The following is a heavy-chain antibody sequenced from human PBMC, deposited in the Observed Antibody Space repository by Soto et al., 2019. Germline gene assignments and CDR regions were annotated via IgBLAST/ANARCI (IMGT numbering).Heavy chain of an antibody. CDR1: GGTFSSYA. CDR3: ARSLKEPTVAATPAEYFQH. Sequence: QVQLVQSGAQVKKPGSSVKVSCKASGGTFSSYAISWVRQAPGQGLEWTGGIIPIFGTANYAQKFQGRVTITADEATRTAYMEMSSLISEDTAVYYGARSLKEPTVAATPAEYFQHWGQCTLVTVSS. V-gene: IGHV1-69*01. D-gene: IGHD2-15*01. CDR2: IIPIFGTA. J-gene: IGHJ1*01.